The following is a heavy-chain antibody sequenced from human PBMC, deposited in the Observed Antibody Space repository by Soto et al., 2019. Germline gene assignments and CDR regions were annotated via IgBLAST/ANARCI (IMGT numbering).Heavy chain of an antibody. CDR3: ARGVTIFGVVILPAMGYYGMDV. Sequence: ASVKVSCKASGYTFTSYYMHWVRQAPGQGLEWMGIINPSGGSTSYAQKFQGRVTMTRDTSTSTAYMELSSLRSEDTAVYYCARGVTIFGVVILPAMGYYGMDVWGQGTTVTVSS. CDR2: INPSGGST. CDR1: GYTFTSYY. J-gene: IGHJ6*02. D-gene: IGHD3-3*01. V-gene: IGHV1-46*01.